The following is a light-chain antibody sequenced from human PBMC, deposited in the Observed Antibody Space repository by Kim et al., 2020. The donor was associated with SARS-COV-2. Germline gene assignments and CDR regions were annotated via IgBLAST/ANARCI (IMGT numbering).Light chain of an antibody. CDR3: QQSNSATVT. CDR2: AAS. J-gene: IGKJ4*01. V-gene: IGKV1-39*01. Sequence: DIQMTQSPSSLSASVGDRVTITCRPSHRISSYLNWYQLKPGKGPKLLIFAASSLQSGVPSRFSGSASGTDFTLTISSLQPEDFATYYCQQSNSATVTFGGGTKVDIK. CDR1: HRISSY.